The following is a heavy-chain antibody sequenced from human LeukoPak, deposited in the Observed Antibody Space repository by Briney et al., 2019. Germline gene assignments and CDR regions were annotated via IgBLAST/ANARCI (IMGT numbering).Heavy chain of an antibody. D-gene: IGHD3-16*01. CDR1: GFTFSDSW. J-gene: IGHJ6*02. V-gene: IGHV3-7*01. CDR3: ATYTHWVAGDV. CDR2: MNQDGSAK. Sequence: GGSLRLSCAASGFTFSDSWMSWVRQAPGKGLEWVANMNQDGSAKGYVDSVKGRFTIPRDNAKNSLYLQMSSLRPEDTAVYYCATYTHWVAGDVWGQGTTVTVSS.